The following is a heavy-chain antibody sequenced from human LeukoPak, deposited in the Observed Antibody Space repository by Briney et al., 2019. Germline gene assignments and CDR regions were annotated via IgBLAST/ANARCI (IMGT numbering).Heavy chain of an antibody. D-gene: IGHD6-13*01. Sequence: GASVKVSCKASGYTFTSYGISWVRQAPGQGLEWMGWINPNSGGTNYAQKFQGRVTMTRDTSISTAYMELSRLRSDDTAVYYCARGGSSSWYSSGSYWGQGTLVTVSS. J-gene: IGHJ4*02. CDR3: ARGGSSSWYSSGSY. V-gene: IGHV1-2*02. CDR1: GYTFTSYG. CDR2: INPNSGGT.